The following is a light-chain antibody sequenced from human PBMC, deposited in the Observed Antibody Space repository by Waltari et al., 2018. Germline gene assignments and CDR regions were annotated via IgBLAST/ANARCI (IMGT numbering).Light chain of an antibody. CDR1: KLGDRY. J-gene: IGLJ3*02. Sequence: SFELTQPPSVSVPPGQTASITCSGDKLGDRYTSWYQQRSGRSHFLILWQDNTRPSGIPGRFSGSNSGDTATLTISGTQASDEADYYCQAWDSRSWVFGTGTTLTVL. CDR3: QAWDSRSWV. CDR2: QDN. V-gene: IGLV3-1*01.